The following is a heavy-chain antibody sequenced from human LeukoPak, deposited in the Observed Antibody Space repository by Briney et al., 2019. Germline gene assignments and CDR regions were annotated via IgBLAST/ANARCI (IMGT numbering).Heavy chain of an antibody. CDR3: ARGVVPAALWQNWFDP. Sequence: PSETLSLTCTVSGGSISSSSYFWGWIRQPPGKGLEWIGSISYTGSTYSNPSLKSRVTMSVDTSKNQFSLKPSSVTAADTAVFYCARGVVPAALWQNWFDPWGQGTLVIVSS. D-gene: IGHD2-2*01. V-gene: IGHV4-39*07. J-gene: IGHJ5*02. CDR2: ISYTGST. CDR1: GGSISSSSYF.